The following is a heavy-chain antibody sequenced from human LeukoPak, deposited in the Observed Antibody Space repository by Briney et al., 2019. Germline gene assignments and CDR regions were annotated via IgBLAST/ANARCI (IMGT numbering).Heavy chain of an antibody. D-gene: IGHD6-13*01. CDR2: IDPSDSYT. CDR3: ARRILAAAGQYYFDY. V-gene: IGHV5-10-1*01. J-gene: IGHJ4*02. CDR1: GYSFTSYW. Sequence: GESLKISCKGSGYSFTSYWISWVRQMPGKGLGWMGRIDPSDSYTNYSPSFQGHVTISADKSISTAYLQWSSLKASDTAMYYCARRILAAAGQYYFDYWGQGTLVTVSS.